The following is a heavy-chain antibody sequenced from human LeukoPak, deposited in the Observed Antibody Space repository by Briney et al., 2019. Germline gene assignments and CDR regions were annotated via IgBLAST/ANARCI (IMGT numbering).Heavy chain of an antibody. J-gene: IGHJ4*02. CDR1: GGSISSSNW. CDR3: ARVNSSSQRYPFDY. Sequence: SETLSLTCAVSGGSISSSNWWSWVRQPPGKGLEWIGEIYHSGSTNYNPSLKSRVTISVDKSKNQFSLKLSSVTAADTAVYYCARVNSSSQRYPFDYWGQGTLVTVSS. D-gene: IGHD6-13*01. V-gene: IGHV4-4*02. CDR2: IYHSGST.